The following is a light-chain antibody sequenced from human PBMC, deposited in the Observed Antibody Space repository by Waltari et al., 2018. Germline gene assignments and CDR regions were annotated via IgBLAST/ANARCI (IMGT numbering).Light chain of an antibody. CDR1: QSLLHSNGYNY. CDR2: LGS. Sequence: DIVMTQSPLSLPVTPGESASISCRSSQSLLHSNGYNYLDWYLQKPGQSPHLLIYLGSNRASGVPDRFSGSASDTDFTLKISSVEAEDVGVYYCMQVLQTPYTFGQGTKLEI. J-gene: IGKJ2*01. CDR3: MQVLQTPYT. V-gene: IGKV2-28*01.